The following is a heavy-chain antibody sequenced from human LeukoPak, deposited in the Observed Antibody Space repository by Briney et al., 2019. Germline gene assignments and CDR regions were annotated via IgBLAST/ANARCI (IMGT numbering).Heavy chain of an antibody. CDR1: GYNFSNYW. CDR2: IYPGDSDT. D-gene: IGHD6-13*01. J-gene: IGHJ4*02. Sequence: GESLKISCEASGYNFSNYWSNWVRQKPGKGLEWMGIIYPGDSDTTYGPSFQGHVTISADRSANTAYLQWSRLEASDTAKYFCARKANGMAAPFDSWAQGTLVTVSS. V-gene: IGHV5-51*01. CDR3: ARKANGMAAPFDS.